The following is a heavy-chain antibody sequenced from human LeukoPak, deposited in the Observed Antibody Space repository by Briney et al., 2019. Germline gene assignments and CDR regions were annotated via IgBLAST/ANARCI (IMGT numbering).Heavy chain of an antibody. CDR1: GFTFSSYW. J-gene: IGHJ3*02. V-gene: IGHV3-30*02. Sequence: GGSLRLSCAASGFTFSSYWMHWVRQAPGKGLEWVAFIRYDGSNKYYADSVKGRFTISRDNSKNTLYLQMNSLRAEDTAVYYCAKDRFVVVVPAAPHDAFDIWGQGTMVTVSS. CDR3: AKDRFVVVVPAAPHDAFDI. CDR2: IRYDGSNK. D-gene: IGHD2-2*01.